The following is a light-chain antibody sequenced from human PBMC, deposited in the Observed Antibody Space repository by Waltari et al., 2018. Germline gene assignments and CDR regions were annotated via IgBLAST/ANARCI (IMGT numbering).Light chain of an antibody. Sequence: EIVLTQSPGTLSLSPGERATLSCRASQGVGKYLAWYQQRPGQAPRPLLYHASIRATVIPDRFSGSGFGTDFSLTISRLEPEDFAVYYCQKYDFLPATFGQGTTVEIK. CDR1: QGVGKY. V-gene: IGKV3-20*01. CDR2: HAS. J-gene: IGKJ1*01. CDR3: QKYDFLPAT.